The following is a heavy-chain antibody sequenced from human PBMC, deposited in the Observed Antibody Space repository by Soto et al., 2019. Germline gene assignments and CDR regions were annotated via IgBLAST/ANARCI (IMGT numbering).Heavy chain of an antibody. CDR2: ISGSGGST. D-gene: IGHD2-2*01. V-gene: IGHV3-23*01. CDR1: GFTFSSYA. CDR3: AKDRSYCSSTGRYPNGWYFDY. Sequence: GSLRLSCAASGFTFSSYAMSWVRQAPGKGLEWVSAISGSGGSTYYADSVKGRFTISRDNSKNTLYLQMNSLRAGDTAVYYCAKDRSYCSSTGRYPNGWYFDYWGQGTLVTVSS. J-gene: IGHJ4*02.